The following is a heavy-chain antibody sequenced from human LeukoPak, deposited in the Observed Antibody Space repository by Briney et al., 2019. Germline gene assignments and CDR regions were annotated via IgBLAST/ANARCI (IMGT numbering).Heavy chain of an antibody. D-gene: IGHD1-1*01. Sequence: PGGSLRLSCAASGFTFNRSWANWVRQAPGKGLEWVANMDPSGSQKRYVDSVKGRFIISKDNPGASLYLDMYNLRAEDTAIYYCAIWTSLNYWGQGTLVTVSS. V-gene: IGHV3-7*01. J-gene: IGHJ4*02. CDR2: MDPSGSQK. CDR3: AIWTSLNY. CDR1: GFTFNRSW.